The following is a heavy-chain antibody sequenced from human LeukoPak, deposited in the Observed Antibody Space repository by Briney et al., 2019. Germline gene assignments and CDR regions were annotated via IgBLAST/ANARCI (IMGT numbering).Heavy chain of an antibody. J-gene: IGHJ4*02. CDR1: GGSISSYY. D-gene: IGHD6-19*01. Sequence: SETLSLTCTVSGGSISSYYWSWIRQPPGEGLEWIGYIYYSGSTNSNPSLKSRVTISVDTSKNQFSLKLSSVTAADTAVYYCARDGAVAGSAYFDYWGQGTLVTVSS. CDR2: IYYSGST. CDR3: ARDGAVAGSAYFDY. V-gene: IGHV4-59*01.